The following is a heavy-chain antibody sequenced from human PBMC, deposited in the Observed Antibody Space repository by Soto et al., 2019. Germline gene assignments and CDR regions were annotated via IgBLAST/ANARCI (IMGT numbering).Heavy chain of an antibody. J-gene: IGHJ4*02. CDR2: VKSRTDGGTT. D-gene: IGHD3-22*01. V-gene: IGHV3-15*07. Sequence: EVQLVQSGGGLVKPGGSLRLSCAASGFTFSDAWMNWVRQVPGKGLEWVGRVKSRTDGGTTDNAAPVKGRFTLSREDSENRLYLQIIRLKTEDSDVYFWSTFRYESDISTYSVWDFWGQGTLVTVSS. CDR1: GFTFSDAW. CDR3: STFRYESDISTYSVWDF.